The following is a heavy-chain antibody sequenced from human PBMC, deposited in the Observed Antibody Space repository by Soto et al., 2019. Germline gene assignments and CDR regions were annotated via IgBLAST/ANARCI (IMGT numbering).Heavy chain of an antibody. Sequence: QVQLVQSGAEVKKPGASLKVSCKASGYTFTTYDIHWVRQATGQGLEWVGWMNPYSSNTGYAQKFQGRVTMTRNTAISTAYMELSSMRSEDTAVYYCARVFTVRRGSGSDYWGQGTRVTVSS. D-gene: IGHD1-26*01. CDR2: MNPYSSNT. CDR1: GYTFTTYD. CDR3: ARVFTVRRGSGSDY. J-gene: IGHJ4*02. V-gene: IGHV1-8*01.